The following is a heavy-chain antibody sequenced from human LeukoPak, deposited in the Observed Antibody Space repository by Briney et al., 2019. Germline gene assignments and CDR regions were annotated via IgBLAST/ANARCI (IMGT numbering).Heavy chain of an antibody. J-gene: IGHJ4*02. CDR3: AREGYAY. CDR2: ISSNGGST. V-gene: IGHV3-64*01. D-gene: IGHD2-8*01. Sequence: PGGSLRLSCAASGFTFSSYAMHWVRQAPGKGLEYVSAISSNGGSTYSANSVKGRFTISRDNSKNTLYLQMGSLRAEDMAVYYCAREGYAYWGQGTLVTVSS. CDR1: GFTFSSYA.